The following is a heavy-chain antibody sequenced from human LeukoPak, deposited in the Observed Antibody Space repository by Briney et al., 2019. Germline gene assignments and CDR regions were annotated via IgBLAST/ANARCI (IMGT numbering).Heavy chain of an antibody. CDR3: AKDLGYCSSTSCAPGVY. Sequence: GGSLRLSCAASGFTFSSYGMHWVRQAPGKGLEWVAVISYDGSNKCYADSVKGRFTISRDNSKNTLYLQMNSLRAEDTAVYYCAKDLGYCSSTSCAPGVYWGQGTLVTVSS. CDR1: GFTFSSYG. J-gene: IGHJ4*02. V-gene: IGHV3-30*18. D-gene: IGHD2-2*03. CDR2: ISYDGSNK.